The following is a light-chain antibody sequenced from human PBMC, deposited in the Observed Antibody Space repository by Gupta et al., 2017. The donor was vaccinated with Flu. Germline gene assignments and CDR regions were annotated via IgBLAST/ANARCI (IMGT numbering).Light chain of an antibody. CDR1: KCGQKY. V-gene: IGLV3-1*01. Sequence: SPGETATLTCSGDKCGQKYTCRHQTKPGPSPMLFIYEDDNPPSRIPLRFSGSNSATTVTLTMRGTQAVADSYYYSQESDSSTCVFGAGTKVTVL. J-gene: IGLJ1*01. CDR2: EDD. CDR3: QESDSSTCV.